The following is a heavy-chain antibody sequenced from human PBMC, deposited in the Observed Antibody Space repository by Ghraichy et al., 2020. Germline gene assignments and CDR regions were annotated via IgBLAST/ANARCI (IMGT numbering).Heavy chain of an antibody. CDR3: AKCRGSTWNDALDI. CDR2: VKPDGSEK. V-gene: IGHV3-7*01. J-gene: IGHJ3*02. CDR1: GFMFSSYW. Sequence: GGSLRHSCAASGFMFSSYWMTWVRRAPGKGLEWVANVKPDGSEKNYVGSVKGRFTISRDNAKKSLYLQMNSLRAEDTAVYFCAKCRGSTWNDALDIWGQGTMVTVSS. D-gene: IGHD6-13*01.